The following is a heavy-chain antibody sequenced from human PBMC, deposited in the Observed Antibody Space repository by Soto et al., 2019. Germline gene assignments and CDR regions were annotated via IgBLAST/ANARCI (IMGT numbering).Heavy chain of an antibody. D-gene: IGHD4-17*01. CDR2: IYYSGST. V-gene: IGHV4-39*01. Sequence: SETLSLTCTVSGGSISSSSYYWGWIRQPPGKGLEWIGSIYYSGSTYYNPSLKSRVTISVDTSKNQFSLKLSSVTAADTAVYYCASNYGGNSGYYYGMDVWGQGTTVTVSS. CDR3: ASNYGGNSGYYYGMDV. J-gene: IGHJ6*02. CDR1: GGSISSSSYY.